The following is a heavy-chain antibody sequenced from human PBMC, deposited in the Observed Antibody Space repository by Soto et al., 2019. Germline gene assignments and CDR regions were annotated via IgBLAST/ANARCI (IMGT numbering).Heavy chain of an antibody. D-gene: IGHD3-3*01. Sequence: ASVKVSCKASGYTFTSYDINWVRQATGQGLEWMGWMNPNSGNTGYAQKFQGRVTMTRNTSISTAYMELSSLRSEDTAVYYCARIGYYDFWSGYPSFDYWGQGTLVTVSS. CDR2: MNPNSGNT. CDR1: GYTFTSYD. CDR3: ARIGYYDFWSGYPSFDY. V-gene: IGHV1-8*01. J-gene: IGHJ4*02.